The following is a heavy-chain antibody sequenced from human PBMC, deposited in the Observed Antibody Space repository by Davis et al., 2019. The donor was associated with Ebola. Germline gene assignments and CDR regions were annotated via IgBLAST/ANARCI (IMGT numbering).Heavy chain of an antibody. Sequence: ASVKVSCKASGYTFTSYDINWVRQATGQGLEWMGWMNPNSGNTGYAQKFQGRVTITRNTSISTAYMELSSLRSEDTAVYYCARENYDIWSGKGWFDPWGQGTLVTVSS. J-gene: IGHJ5*02. CDR2: MNPNSGNT. V-gene: IGHV1-8*03. D-gene: IGHD3-3*01. CDR3: ARENYDIWSGKGWFDP. CDR1: GYTFTSYD.